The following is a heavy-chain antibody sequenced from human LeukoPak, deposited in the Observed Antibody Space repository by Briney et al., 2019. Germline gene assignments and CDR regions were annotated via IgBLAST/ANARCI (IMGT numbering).Heavy chain of an antibody. J-gene: IGHJ4*02. CDR3: AREDSSNLYVDS. Sequence: SETLSLTCTVSGGSISSRNWWSWVRQPPGKGLEWIGEIYQSGSTNYNPSLKSRVTISVDKSKNQFSLKLSSVTAADTAVYYCAREDSSNLYVDSWGQGALVTVSS. CDR2: IYQSGST. D-gene: IGHD6-13*01. CDR1: GGSISSRNW. V-gene: IGHV4-4*02.